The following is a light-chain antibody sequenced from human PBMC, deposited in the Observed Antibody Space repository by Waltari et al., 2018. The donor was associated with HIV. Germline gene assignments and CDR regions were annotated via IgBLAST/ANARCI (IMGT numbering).Light chain of an antibody. Sequence: DIVMTQSQLSLPVTPGEPASLSCRSSQSLLNSNGFNYLDWYLQKPGQSPRLLVYLGCNRAPGDPDRFSGSGSGTDFTRKISRVEAEDVGVYYCMQALQTPLITFGQGTRLEIK. CDR2: LGC. CDR1: QSLLNSNGFNY. V-gene: IGKV2-28*01. J-gene: IGKJ5*01. CDR3: MQALQTPLIT.